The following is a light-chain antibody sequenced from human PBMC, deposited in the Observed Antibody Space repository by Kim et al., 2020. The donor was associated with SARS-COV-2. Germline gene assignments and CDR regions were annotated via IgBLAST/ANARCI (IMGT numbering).Light chain of an antibody. V-gene: IGLV1-51*01. CDR1: SSNIGNNY. J-gene: IGLJ3*02. Sequence: QSVLTQPPSVSAAPGQKVTISCSGSSSNIGNNYVSWYQQLPGTAPKLLIYDNNKRPSGIPDRFSGSKSGTSATLGITGLQTGDEADYYCGTWKVFGG. CDR3: GTWKV. CDR2: DNN.